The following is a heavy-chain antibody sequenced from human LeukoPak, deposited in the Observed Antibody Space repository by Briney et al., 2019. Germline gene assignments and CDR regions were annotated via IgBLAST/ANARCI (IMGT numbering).Heavy chain of an antibody. D-gene: IGHD5-12*01. CDR2: ISWNSGSI. V-gene: IGHV3-9*01. CDR1: GFTLDDYA. Sequence: PGGSLRLSCAASGFTLDDYAMHWVRQAPGKGLEWVSGISWNSGSIGYADSVKGRFTISRDNAKNSLYLQMNSLRAEDTALYYCAKGQRGYSGYALDYWGQGTLVTVSS. CDR3: AKGQRGYSGYALDY. J-gene: IGHJ4*02.